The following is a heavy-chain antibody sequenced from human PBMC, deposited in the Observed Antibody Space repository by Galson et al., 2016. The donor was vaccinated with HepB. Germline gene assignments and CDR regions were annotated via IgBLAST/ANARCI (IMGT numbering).Heavy chain of an antibody. J-gene: IGHJ4*02. D-gene: IGHD6-19*01. Sequence: SETLSLTCAVSGGSISSNWWSWVRQPPGKGLDWIGEIYHTGRTNFNPSLQSRVTMSIDNSKNQFSLELTSVTAADTATYYCARHIAVSVTRGFDYWGQGILVTVSS. CDR1: GGSISSNW. CDR3: ARHIAVSVTRGFDY. V-gene: IGHV4-4*02. CDR2: IYHTGRT.